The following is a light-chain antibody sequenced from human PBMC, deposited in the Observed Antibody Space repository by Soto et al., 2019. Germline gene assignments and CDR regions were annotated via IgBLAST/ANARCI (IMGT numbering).Light chain of an antibody. CDR1: GFGGDS. V-gene: IGLV3-21*02. J-gene: IGLJ2*01. CDR3: QVWDTRSDQVI. CDR2: SDR. Sequence: VLPQPPSVSVAPGQTASFPCGPYGFGGDSVHWYQQRPGQAPVLVVHSDRDRPSGIPDRFSGSKSENMATLTISRVEAGDEAVYYCQVWDTRSDQVIFGGGTKLTVL.